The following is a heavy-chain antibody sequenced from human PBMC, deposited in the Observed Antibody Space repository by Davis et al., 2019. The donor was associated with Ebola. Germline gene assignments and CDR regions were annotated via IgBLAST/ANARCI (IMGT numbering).Heavy chain of an antibody. D-gene: IGHD3-16*02. V-gene: IGHV1-18*01. CDR3: ARGASRYYDYIWGSYRFDY. Sequence: ASVKVSCKASGYTFTSYGISWVRQAPGQGLEWMGWISAYNGNTNYAQKLQGRVTMTTDTSTSTAYMELRSLRSDDTAVYYCARGASRYYDYIWGSYRFDYWGQGTLVTVSS. CDR1: GYTFTSYG. J-gene: IGHJ4*02. CDR2: ISAYNGNT.